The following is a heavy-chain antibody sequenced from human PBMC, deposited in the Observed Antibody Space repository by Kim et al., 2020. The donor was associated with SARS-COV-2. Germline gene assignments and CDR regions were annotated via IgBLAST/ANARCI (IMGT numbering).Heavy chain of an antibody. CDR1: GITFRGYA. D-gene: IGHD3-10*01. V-gene: IGHV3-23*05. Sequence: GGSLRLSCTASGITFRGYAVSWVRQAPGKGLEWVSVIDNTGTHTSYADFVKGRFTISRDFSKDTVSLQMNSLSAEDTAVYFCAKQNAYLYGHYYFDYWG. J-gene: IGHJ4*01. CDR2: IDNTGTHT. CDR3: AKQNAYLYGHYYFDY.